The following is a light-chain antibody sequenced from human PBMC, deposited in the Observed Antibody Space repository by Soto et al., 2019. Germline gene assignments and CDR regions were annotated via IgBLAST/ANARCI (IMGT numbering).Light chain of an antibody. V-gene: IGKV1-33*01. CDR2: DAS. J-gene: IGKJ2*01. CDR3: QQYDNLPPNT. Sequence: DIQMTQSPSSLSASVGDSVTITCQASQDIGKYLNWYQQEAGKAPKLLIYDASKLERGVPSRFSGSGSGTDFTFTITSLQAEDFATYYCQQYDNLPPNTFGQGTKLEIK. CDR1: QDIGKY.